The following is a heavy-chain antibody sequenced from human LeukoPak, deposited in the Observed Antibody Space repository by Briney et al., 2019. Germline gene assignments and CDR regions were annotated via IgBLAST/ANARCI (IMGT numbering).Heavy chain of an antibody. V-gene: IGHV1-18*01. CDR1: GYTFTTYG. Sequence: GASVKVSCKASGYTFTTYGISWVRQAPGQGLEWMGWISAYNGNTNYAQKLQGRVTMTTDTSTSTAYMELRSLRSDDTAVYYCARDFGGGIAARPGDENYYYYMDVWGKGTTVTVSS. D-gene: IGHD6-6*01. CDR3: ARDFGGGIAARPGDENYYYYMDV. J-gene: IGHJ6*03. CDR2: ISAYNGNT.